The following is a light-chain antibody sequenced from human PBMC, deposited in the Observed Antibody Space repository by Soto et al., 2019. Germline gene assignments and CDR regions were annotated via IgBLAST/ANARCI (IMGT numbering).Light chain of an antibody. CDR2: DAS. V-gene: IGKV1-5*01. Sequence: IQLTQSPSTLSASVDDRVTITCRASQDISGWLAWYQQKPGKAPKVLIYDASSLESGVPLRFSGSGSGTEFTLTITSLQPDDFATYYCQQDKKYSPLTCGGGTKV. CDR1: QDISGW. J-gene: IGKJ4*01. CDR3: QQDKKYSPLT.